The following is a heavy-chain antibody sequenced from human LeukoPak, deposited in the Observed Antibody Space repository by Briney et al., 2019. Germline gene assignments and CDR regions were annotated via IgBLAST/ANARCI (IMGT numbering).Heavy chain of an antibody. D-gene: IGHD6-13*01. V-gene: IGHV1-2*02. J-gene: IGHJ4*02. CDR2: INPNSGGT. CDR1: GYTFTGYY. CDR3: ARDRAVSSSWLLYIDY. Sequence: ASVKVSCKASGYTFTGYYMHWVRQAPGQGLEWMGWINPNSGGTNYAQKFQGRVTMTRDTSISIAYMELSRLRSDDTAVYYCARDRAVSSSWLLYIDYWGQGTLVTVSS.